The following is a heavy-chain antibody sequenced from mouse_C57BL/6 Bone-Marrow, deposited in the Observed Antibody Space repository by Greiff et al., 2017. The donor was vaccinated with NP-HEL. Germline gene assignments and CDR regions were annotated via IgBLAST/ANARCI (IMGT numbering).Heavy chain of an antibody. V-gene: IGHV1-15*01. CDR2: IDPETGGT. CDR3: TRSSMGGGFAY. CDR1: GYTFTDYE. D-gene: IGHD2-10*02. J-gene: IGHJ3*01. Sequence: SGAELVRPGASVTLSCKASGYTFTDYEMHWVKQTPVHGLEWIGAIDPETGGTAYNQKFKGKAILTADKSSSTAYMELRSLTSEDSAVYYGTRSSMGGGFAYWGQGTLVTVSA.